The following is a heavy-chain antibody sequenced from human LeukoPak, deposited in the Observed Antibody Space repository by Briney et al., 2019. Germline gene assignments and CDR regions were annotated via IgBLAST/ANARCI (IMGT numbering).Heavy chain of an antibody. CDR3: ARDRLGEFDY. V-gene: IGHV4-4*07. CDR1: GASISTYH. CDR2: IYNSGST. Sequence: SETLSLTCTVSGASISTYHWSWIRQAAGKGLEWIGRIYNSGSTNSSPSLKSRVTMSIDTSKNQFSLKLTSASAAGTAVYFCARDRLGEFDYWGQGTLVTVSS. J-gene: IGHJ4*02. D-gene: IGHD6-19*01.